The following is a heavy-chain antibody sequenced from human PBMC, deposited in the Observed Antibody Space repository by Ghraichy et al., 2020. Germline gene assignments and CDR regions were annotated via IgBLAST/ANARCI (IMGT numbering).Heavy chain of an antibody. J-gene: IGHJ4*02. D-gene: IGHD6-13*01. CDR2: IWYDGSNK. CDR3: ARDGLAAAGAFYYFDY. CDR1: GFTFSSYG. Sequence: GGSLRLSCAVSGFTFSSYGMHWVRQAPGKGLEWVAVIWYDGSNKYYADSVKGRFTISRDNSKNTLYLQMNSLRAEDTAVYYCARDGLAAAGAFYYFDYWGQGTLVTVSS. V-gene: IGHV3-33*01.